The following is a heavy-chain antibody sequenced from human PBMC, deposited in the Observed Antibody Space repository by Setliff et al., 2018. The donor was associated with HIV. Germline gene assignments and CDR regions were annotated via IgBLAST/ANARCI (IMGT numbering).Heavy chain of an antibody. CDR3: ARDSPYGGNSGAFDI. D-gene: IGHD2-21*02. J-gene: IGHJ3*02. CDR1: GGTFSKEA. V-gene: IGHV1-69*05. CDR2: IIPIFSTT. Sequence: SVKVSCKASGGTFSKEASKWVREAPGQGLEWMGGIIPIFSTTTYAQTFQGRVTMTRDTSTSTVYMELSSLRSEDTAVYYCARDSPYGGNSGAFDIWGQGTMVTVSS.